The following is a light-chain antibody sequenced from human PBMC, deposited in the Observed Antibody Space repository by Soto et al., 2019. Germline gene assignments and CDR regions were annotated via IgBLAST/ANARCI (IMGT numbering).Light chain of an antibody. CDR2: GVK. Sequence: QSALTQPASVSGSPGQSITISCTGSGRDIGAYDYVSWYQQHPGKAPKPLIYGVKNRPSGVSYRFSASKSAFTASLTISGLQAEDEAHYYCSSYTTSYFYVFGPGTKVTVL. CDR3: SSYTTSYFYV. J-gene: IGLJ1*01. CDR1: GRDIGAYDY. V-gene: IGLV2-14*01.